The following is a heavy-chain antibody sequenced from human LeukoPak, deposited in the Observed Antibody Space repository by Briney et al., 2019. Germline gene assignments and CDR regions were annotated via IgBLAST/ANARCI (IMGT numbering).Heavy chain of an antibody. CDR1: GSTVITNC. Sequence: GGSLSLSWAASGSTVITNCTTWVRLAPRKGLERESVLYSDGNTKYADSSQVRFPISRDNSKTTRYPEMNSRSPNAPAAHYCTRGVEPLAANSMAYWGQGTLVTV. D-gene: IGHD1-14*01. CDR2: LYSDGNT. CDR3: TRGVEPLAANSMAY. J-gene: IGHJ4*02. V-gene: IGHV3-53*01.